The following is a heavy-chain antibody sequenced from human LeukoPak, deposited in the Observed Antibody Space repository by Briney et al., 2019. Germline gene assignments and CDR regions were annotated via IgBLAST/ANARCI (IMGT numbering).Heavy chain of an antibody. V-gene: IGHV7-4-1*02. CDR2: INTNTGNP. D-gene: IGHD2-21*02. Sequence: ASVKVSRKASGYTFTTYGMNWVRQAPGQGLEWMGWINTNTGNPTYAQGFTGRFVFSLDTSVSTAYLQISSLKAEDTAVYYCARDGQTYCGGDCYPDYWGQGTLVTVSS. CDR1: GYTFTTYG. J-gene: IGHJ4*02. CDR3: ARDGQTYCGGDCYPDY.